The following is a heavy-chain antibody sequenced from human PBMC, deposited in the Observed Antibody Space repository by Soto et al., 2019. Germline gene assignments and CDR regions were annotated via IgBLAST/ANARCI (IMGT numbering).Heavy chain of an antibody. D-gene: IGHD6-19*01. J-gene: IGHJ6*03. V-gene: IGHV3-13*01. Sequence: GGSLRLSCAASGFTFSSYDMHWVRQATGKGLEWVSAIGTAGDTYYPGSVKGRLTISRENAKNSLYLQMNSLRAGDTAVYYCARRVAGTGNYYYYYYMDVWGKGTTVTVSS. CDR1: GFTFSSYD. CDR3: ARRVAGTGNYYYYYYMDV. CDR2: IGTAGDT.